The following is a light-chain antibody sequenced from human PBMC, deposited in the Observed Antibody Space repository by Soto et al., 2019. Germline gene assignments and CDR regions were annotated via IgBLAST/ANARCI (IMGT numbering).Light chain of an antibody. J-gene: IGKJ2*01. CDR3: QQYDSSPYT. CDR2: LSS. CDR1: QAIRSTH. Sequence: ETVLTQSPGTLSLSPGERATLSCRASQAIRSTHLAWYQQKPGQAPRLLMYLSSTRAPGIPDRSSGSGSGTDFTLSISRLEPEDFAVYYCQQYDSSPYTFGQGTKLEIK. V-gene: IGKV3-20*01.